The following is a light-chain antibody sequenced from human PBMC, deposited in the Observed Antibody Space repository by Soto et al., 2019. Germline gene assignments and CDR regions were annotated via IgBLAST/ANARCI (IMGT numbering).Light chain of an antibody. V-gene: IGKV3D-15*01. CDR3: QQYNKWPLIT. Sequence: EIVMTQSPATLSVSPGETATLSCRASQSISIGLAWYRQKPGRPPRLLIYGASTRATGTPARFSGSGSGTEFTLTISSLQSEDFALYYCQQYNKWPLITFGQGTRLEIK. CDR2: GAS. CDR1: QSISIG. J-gene: IGKJ5*01.